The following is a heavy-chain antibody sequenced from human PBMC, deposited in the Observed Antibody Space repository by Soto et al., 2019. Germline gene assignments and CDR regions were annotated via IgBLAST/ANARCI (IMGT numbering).Heavy chain of an antibody. CDR2: ISSSGSST. J-gene: IGHJ4*02. V-gene: IGHV3-48*03. D-gene: IGHD3-22*01. Sequence: XESLRLSCVASGFTSSRYEMNWVRQAPGKGLEWVSYISSSGSSTYYADSVKGRFTISRDNAKNSLSLQMNSLRAEDTAVYYCARYYYDSSGYYSHFDYWGQGTLVTVSS. CDR1: GFTSSRYE. CDR3: ARYYYDSSGYYSHFDY.